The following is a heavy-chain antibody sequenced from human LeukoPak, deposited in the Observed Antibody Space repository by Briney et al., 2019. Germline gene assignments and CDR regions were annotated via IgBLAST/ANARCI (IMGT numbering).Heavy chain of an antibody. CDR1: GFTFDDYG. D-gene: IGHD6-13*01. CDR2: INWNGGST. J-gene: IGHJ6*03. Sequence: GGSLILSCAASGFTFDDYGMSWVRQAPGKGLEWVSGINWNGGSTGYADSVRGRFAISRDNAQNSLYLQMNSLRAEDTAMYFCARVGSSTYFSYYMDFWGKGATGTVSS. V-gene: IGHV3-20*04. CDR3: ARVGSSTYFSYYMDF.